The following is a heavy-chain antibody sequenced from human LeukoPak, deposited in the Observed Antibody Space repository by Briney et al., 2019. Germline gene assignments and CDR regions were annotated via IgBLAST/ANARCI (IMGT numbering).Heavy chain of an antibody. D-gene: IGHD5-12*01. Sequence: PSETLSLTCTVSGGSISSYYWSWIRQPPGKGLEWIGYIYYSGSTNYNPSLKSRVTISVDTSKNQFSLKLSSVTAADTAEYYCASRDNSGYDFFFDYWGQGTLVTVSS. V-gene: IGHV4-59*01. CDR2: IYYSGST. J-gene: IGHJ4*02. CDR1: GGSISSYY. CDR3: ASRDNSGYDFFFDY.